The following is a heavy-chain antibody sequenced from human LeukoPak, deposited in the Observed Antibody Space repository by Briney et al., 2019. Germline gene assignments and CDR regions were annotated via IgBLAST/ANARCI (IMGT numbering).Heavy chain of an antibody. J-gene: IGHJ3*02. CDR3: ARHLAVAPDAFDI. Sequence: SETLSLTCTVSGGSVCTYYWSWLRQPPGKGLEWIGYNSNSGSTKYNPSLKSRVTISVDTSKNHFSLKLSSVTAADTAVYYCARHLAVAPDAFDIWGQGTMVSVSS. CDR2: NSNSGST. V-gene: IGHV4-59*08. CDR1: GGSVCTYY. D-gene: IGHD6-19*01.